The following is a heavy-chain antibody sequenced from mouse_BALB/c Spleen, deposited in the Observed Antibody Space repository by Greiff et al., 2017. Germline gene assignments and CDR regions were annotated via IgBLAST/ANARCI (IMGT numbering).Heavy chain of an antibody. CDR2: ISYSGST. V-gene: IGHV3-2*02. Sequence: EVKLLESGPGLVKPSQSLSLTCTVTGYSITSDYAWNWIRQFPGNKLEWMGYISYSGSTSYNPSLKSRISITRDTSKNQFFLQLNSVTTEDTATYYCARDGGLRGFAYWGQGTLVTVSA. CDR3: ARDGGLRGFAY. D-gene: IGHD2-4*01. J-gene: IGHJ3*01. CDR1: GYSITSDYA.